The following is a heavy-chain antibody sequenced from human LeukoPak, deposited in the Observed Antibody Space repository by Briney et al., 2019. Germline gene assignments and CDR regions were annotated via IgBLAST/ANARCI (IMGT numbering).Heavy chain of an antibody. J-gene: IGHJ4*02. V-gene: IGHV3-23*01. CDR1: GFTFSSYA. Sequence: GGSLRLSCAASGFTFSSYAMSWVRQAPGKGLEWVSAISGSGGSTYYADSVKGRFTISRDNSKNTLYLQMNSLRAEDTAVYYCATVPYFDWGIDYWGQGTLVTVSS. CDR3: ATVPYFDWGIDY. CDR2: ISGSGGST. D-gene: IGHD3-9*01.